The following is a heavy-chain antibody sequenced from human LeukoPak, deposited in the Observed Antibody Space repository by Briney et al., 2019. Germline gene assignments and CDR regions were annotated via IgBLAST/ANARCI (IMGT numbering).Heavy chain of an antibody. J-gene: IGHJ4*02. CDR2: IRSKANSYAT. D-gene: IGHD1-1*01. V-gene: IGHV3-73*01. CDR1: GFTFSGSA. CDR3: TRRGGTTPGALIDY. Sequence: GGSLRLSCAASGFTFSGSAMHWVRQASGKGLEWVGRIRSKANSYATAYAASVKGRFTISRDDSKNTAYLQMNSLKAEDTAVYYCTRRGGTTPGALIDYWGQGTLVTVSS.